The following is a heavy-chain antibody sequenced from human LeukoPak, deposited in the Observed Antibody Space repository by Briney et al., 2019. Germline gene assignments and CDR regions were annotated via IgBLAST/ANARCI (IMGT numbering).Heavy chain of an antibody. V-gene: IGHV3-20*04. CDR1: GFIFDDYG. J-gene: IGHJ4*02. D-gene: IGHD2-2*01. CDR2: IDRNGDST. CDR3: AKDPGVVPAAIFDY. Sequence: TGGSLRLSCAASGFIFDDYGMSWVRLGPGKGLEWVSGIDRNGDSTGYADSVKGRFTISRDNSKNTLYLQMNSLRAEDTAVYYCAKDPGVVPAAIFDYWGQGTLVTVSS.